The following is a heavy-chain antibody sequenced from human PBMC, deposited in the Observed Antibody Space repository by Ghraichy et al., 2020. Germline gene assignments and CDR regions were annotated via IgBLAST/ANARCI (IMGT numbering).Heavy chain of an antibody. J-gene: IGHJ5*02. CDR2: IYYSGST. CDR3: AREVVVVPAAKRGNWFDP. CDR1: GGSISSYY. D-gene: IGHD2-2*01. Sequence: ETLSLTCTVSGGSISSYYWSWIRQPPGKGLEWIGYIYYSGSTNYNPSLKSRVTISVDTSKNQFSLKLSSVTAADTAVYYCAREVVVVPAAKRGNWFDPWGQGTLVTVSS. V-gene: IGHV4-59*01.